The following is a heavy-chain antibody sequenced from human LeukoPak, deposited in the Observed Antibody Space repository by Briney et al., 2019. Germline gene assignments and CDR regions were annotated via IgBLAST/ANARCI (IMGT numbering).Heavy chain of an antibody. Sequence: GGSLRLSCAASGFTFSDHYIDSVRQAPRKGLEWVGRARNRGNGYTTQYAASVKGRFTFSRDDSENTVYLQMNSLKTEDTAVYFCARIMRVDYGTYYFDYWGQGTLVTVSS. CDR2: ARNRGNGYTT. D-gene: IGHD4/OR15-4a*01. CDR3: ARIMRVDYGTYYFDY. V-gene: IGHV3-72*01. J-gene: IGHJ4*02. CDR1: GFTFSDHY.